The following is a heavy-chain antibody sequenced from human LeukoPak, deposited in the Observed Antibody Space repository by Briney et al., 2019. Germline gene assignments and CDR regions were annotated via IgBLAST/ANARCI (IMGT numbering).Heavy chain of an antibody. CDR3: AREFYDSSGYRYFHH. CDR2: INPNSGGT. V-gene: IGHV1-2*02. D-gene: IGHD3-22*01. J-gene: IGHJ1*01. Sequence: ASVKVSCKASGYTFTGYYMHWVRQAPGQGLEWMGWINPNSGGTNYAQKFQGRVTMTRDMSTSTVYMELSSLRSEDTAVYYCAREFYDSSGYRYFHHWGQGTLVTVSS. CDR1: GYTFTGYY.